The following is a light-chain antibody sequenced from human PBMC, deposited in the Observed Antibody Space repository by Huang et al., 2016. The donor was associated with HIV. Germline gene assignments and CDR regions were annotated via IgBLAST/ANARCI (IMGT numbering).Light chain of an antibody. CDR3: MQRTQRPLT. Sequence: DIVMTQTPLSLSVTPGQPASISCKSSQSLLHIDGETYLYWYLHKPGQSPQLLIYEVSNQFSGVPDRFSGSGSGTDFTLRISRVEAEDVGVYYCMQRTQRPLTFGGGTKVEIK. V-gene: IGKV2D-29*02. CDR2: EVS. CDR1: QSLLHIDGETY. J-gene: IGKJ4*01.